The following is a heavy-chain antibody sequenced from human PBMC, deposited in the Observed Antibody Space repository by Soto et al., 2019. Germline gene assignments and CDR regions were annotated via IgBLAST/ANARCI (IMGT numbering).Heavy chain of an antibody. CDR2: IDHSGYT. J-gene: IGHJ5*02. V-gene: IGHV4-34*01. CDR1: GGSFSGYY. D-gene: IGHD3-3*01. CDR3: ARVRDWFDP. Sequence: LSLTCAVYGGSFSGYYWNWIRQPPGKGLEWIGEIDHSGYTNYNPSLKSRVTISVDTSKNQFSLRLTSVTAADTAVYYCARVRDWFDPWGQGTLVTVSS.